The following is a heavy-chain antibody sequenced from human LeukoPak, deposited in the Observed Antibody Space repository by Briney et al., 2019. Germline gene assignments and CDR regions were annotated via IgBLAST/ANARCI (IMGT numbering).Heavy chain of an antibody. V-gene: IGHV3-21*01. CDR1: GFTFSSYS. D-gene: IGHD6-19*01. CDR3: ARDADSYSSGWGPLYFQH. Sequence: GGSLRLSCAASGFTFSSYSMNWVRQAPGKGLEWVSSISSSSSSYIYYADSVKGRFTISRDNAKNSLYLQMNSLRAEDTAVYYCARDADSYSSGWGPLYFQHWGQGTLVTVSS. CDR2: ISSSSSSYI. J-gene: IGHJ1*01.